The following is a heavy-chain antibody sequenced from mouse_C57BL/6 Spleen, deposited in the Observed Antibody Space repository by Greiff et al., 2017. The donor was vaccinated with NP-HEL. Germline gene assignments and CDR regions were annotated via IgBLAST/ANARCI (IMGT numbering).Heavy chain of an antibody. CDR1: GFTFSDYY. D-gene: IGHD2-3*01. CDR2: INYDGSST. CDR3: ARDGVDDGYDWYFDV. J-gene: IGHJ1*03. Sequence: EVKLMESEGGLVQPGRSMKLSCTASGFTFSDYYMAWVRQVPEKGLEWVANINYDGSSTYYLDSLKSRFIISRDNAKNILYLQMSSLKSEDTATYYCARDGVDDGYDWYFDVWGTGTTVTVSS. V-gene: IGHV5-16*01.